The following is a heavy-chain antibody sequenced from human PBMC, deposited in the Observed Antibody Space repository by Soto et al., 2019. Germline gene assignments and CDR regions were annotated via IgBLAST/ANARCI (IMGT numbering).Heavy chain of an antibody. CDR1: GFTFSSYA. J-gene: IGHJ4*02. Sequence: DVQLLESGGGLVQPAGSLRLSCAASGFTFSSYAMGWVRQGPGKGLEWVAVVSIGGSTHYADSVRGRFTISRDNSKTTLSLQMNSLTAEDTAVYFCAMRRGDSGHFDYCGQGALVTVSS. V-gene: IGHV3-23*01. CDR3: AMRRGDSGHFDY. D-gene: IGHD2-21*02. CDR2: VSIGGST.